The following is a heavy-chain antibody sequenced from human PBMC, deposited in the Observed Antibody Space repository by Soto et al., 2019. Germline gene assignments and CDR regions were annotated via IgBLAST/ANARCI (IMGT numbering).Heavy chain of an antibody. CDR1: GFTFRSYS. CDR2: ISGSGGST. J-gene: IGHJ4*02. V-gene: IGHV3-23*01. D-gene: IGHD3-9*01. CDR3: AKGYYDILTGYFLEAYFDY. Sequence: TGGSLRLSCAASGFTFRSYSMSRVRQAPRKGLEWVSAISGSGGSTYYADSVKGRFTISRDNSKNTLYLQMNSLRAEDTAVYYCAKGYYDILTGYFLEAYFDYWGQGTLVTVSS.